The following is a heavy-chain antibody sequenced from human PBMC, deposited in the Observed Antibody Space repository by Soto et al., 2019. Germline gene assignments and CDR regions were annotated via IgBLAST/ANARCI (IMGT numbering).Heavy chain of an antibody. V-gene: IGHV3-23*01. J-gene: IGHJ6*03. CDR1: GFIFSNYA. CDR2: ISGGAGST. D-gene: IGHD2-15*01. Sequence: GGSLRLSCTASGFIFSNYAMNWVRQGPGKGLEWVSAISGGAGSTYYADSVKGRFTISRDNSKNTLYLQMNSLRAEDTAVYYCAKEPYCSGGSCYGYYYYMDVWGKGTTVTVSS. CDR3: AKEPYCSGGSCYGYYYYMDV.